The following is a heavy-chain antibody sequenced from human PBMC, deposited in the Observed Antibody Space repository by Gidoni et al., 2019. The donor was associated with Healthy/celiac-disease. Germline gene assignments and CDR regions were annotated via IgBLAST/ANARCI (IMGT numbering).Heavy chain of an antibody. D-gene: IGHD6-19*01. CDR2: IFSNDEK. CDR3: ARSRRGSGWYPHYFDY. V-gene: IGHV2-26*01. CDR1: GFSLSNARMG. Sequence: QVTLKESGPVLVKPTETLTLTCTVSGFSLSNARMGVSWIRQPPGKALEWLAHIFSNDEKSYSTSLKSRLTISKDTSKSQVVLTMTNMDPVDTATYHCARSRRGSGWYPHYFDYWGQGTLVTVSS. J-gene: IGHJ4*02.